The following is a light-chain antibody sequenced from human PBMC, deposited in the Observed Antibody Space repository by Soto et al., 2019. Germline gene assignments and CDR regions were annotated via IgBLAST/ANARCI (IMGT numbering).Light chain of an antibody. J-gene: IGKJ1*01. Sequence: DIQMTQSPSSLSASVVDRVTITCXAGQSISSYLNWYQQKPGKAPKLLIYDASSLESGVPSRFSCSGSGTEFTLTISSLQPDDVATYYCQQYNSYSLWTFGQGTKVDIK. CDR2: DAS. CDR1: QSISSY. V-gene: IGKV1-5*01. CDR3: QQYNSYSLWT.